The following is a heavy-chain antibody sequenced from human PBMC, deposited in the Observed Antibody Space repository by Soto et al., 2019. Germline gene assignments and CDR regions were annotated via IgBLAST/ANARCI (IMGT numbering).Heavy chain of an antibody. CDR2: IYYRGNT. CDR1: GDSINSDNYY. D-gene: IGHD3-9*01. CDR3: PRLEGLATISYHFDY. J-gene: IGHJ4*02. Sequence: QLQLQESGPGLVKPSETLSLTCSVSGDSINSDNYYWGWIRQPPGKGLEWIGRIYYRGNTYYNTSLKTRVTISLDKSKSQFSLKLNSVTAADSAVYFCPRLEGLATISYHFDYWGQGTLFNVSS. V-gene: IGHV4-39*01.